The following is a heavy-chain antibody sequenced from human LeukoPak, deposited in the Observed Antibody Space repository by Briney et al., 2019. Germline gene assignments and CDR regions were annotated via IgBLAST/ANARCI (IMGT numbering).Heavy chain of an antibody. Sequence: GGSLRLSCAASGFTFSSYAMSWVRQTPEKGLEWVSTISGSGGSTYYADSVKGRFTISRDNSKNTLYLQMNSLRAEDTAVYYCAKTWIQLWLSWDYWGQGTLVTVSS. CDR1: GFTFSSYA. CDR2: ISGSGGST. J-gene: IGHJ4*02. CDR3: AKTWIQLWLSWDY. V-gene: IGHV3-23*01. D-gene: IGHD5-18*01.